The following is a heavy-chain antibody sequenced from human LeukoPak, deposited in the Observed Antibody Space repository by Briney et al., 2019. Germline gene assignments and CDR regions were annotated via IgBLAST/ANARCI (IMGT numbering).Heavy chain of an antibody. D-gene: IGHD3-10*01. CDR2: ISGSGDST. J-gene: IGHJ6*02. CDR1: GFTFSSYA. V-gene: IGHV3-23*01. CDR3: AKVTGSGSYPAYYYYAMDV. Sequence: PGGSLRLSCAASGFTFSSYAMNWVRQAAGKGLEWVSVISGSGDSTYYADSVKGRFTISRDNSKNTLHLQMNSLRAEDTAVYYCAKVTGSGSYPAYYYYAMDVWGRGTTVTVSS.